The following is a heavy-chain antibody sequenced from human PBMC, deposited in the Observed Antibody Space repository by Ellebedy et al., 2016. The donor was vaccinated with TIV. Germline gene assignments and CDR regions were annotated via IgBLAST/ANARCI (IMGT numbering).Heavy chain of an antibody. V-gene: IGHV5-51*03. CDR2: ISPADSDT. J-gene: IGHJ4*02. CDR3: ARLSGVLTSRAVGGTSGAEFDY. D-gene: IGHD6-19*01. Sequence: PGESLKISCTGSGYTFINYWIGWVRQMPGKGLEWMGIISPADSDTRYSPSFQGQVTISADKSTSTAYLKWSSLKASDSAIYYCARLSGVLTSRAVGGTSGAEFDYWGQGTVVTVSS. CDR1: GYTFINYW.